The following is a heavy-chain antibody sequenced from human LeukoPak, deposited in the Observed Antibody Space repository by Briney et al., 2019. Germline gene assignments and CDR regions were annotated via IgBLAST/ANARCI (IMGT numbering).Heavy chain of an antibody. Sequence: ASVKVSCKASGYTFTGYYMHWVRQAPGQGLEWMGWINPNSGGTNYAQKFQGRVTMTRDTSISTAYMELSRLRSDDTAVYYCAREKRRSSSAAAGVRAGWFDPWGQGTLVTVSS. CDR2: INPNSGGT. V-gene: IGHV1-2*02. D-gene: IGHD6-13*01. CDR1: GYTFTGYY. CDR3: AREKRRSSSAAAGVRAGWFDP. J-gene: IGHJ5*02.